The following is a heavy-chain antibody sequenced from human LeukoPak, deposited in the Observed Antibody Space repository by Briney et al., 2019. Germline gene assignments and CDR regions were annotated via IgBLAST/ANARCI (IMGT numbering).Heavy chain of an antibody. CDR2: INPNSGST. D-gene: IGHD6-19*01. CDR3: ARSGSSGWYWYY. V-gene: IGHV1-2*02. J-gene: IGHJ4*02. CDR1: GYTFTGYY. Sequence: ASVKVSCKASGYTFTGYYMHWVRQAPGQGLEWMGWINPNSGSTNYAQKFQGRVTMTRDTAISTAYMELSRLRSDDTAVYYCARSGSSGWYWYYWGQGTLVTVSS.